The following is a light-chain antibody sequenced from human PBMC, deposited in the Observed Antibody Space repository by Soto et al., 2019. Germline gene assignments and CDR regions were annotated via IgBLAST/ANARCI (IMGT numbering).Light chain of an antibody. CDR2: EVS. Sequence: QSVLTQPPSASGSPGQSVTISCTGTSSGVGAYNYVSWYQQHPGKAPKLIISEVSQRPSGVPDRFSGSKSGNTASLTVSGLQAEDEADYYCSSHAGSIHFYVFGTGTKVTVL. CDR1: SSGVGAYNY. J-gene: IGLJ1*01. CDR3: SSHAGSIHFYV. V-gene: IGLV2-8*01.